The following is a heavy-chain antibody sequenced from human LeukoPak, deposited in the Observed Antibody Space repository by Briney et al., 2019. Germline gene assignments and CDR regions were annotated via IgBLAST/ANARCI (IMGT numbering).Heavy chain of an antibody. Sequence: WGSLRLSCAASGFTFSSYAMSWVRQAPGKGLEWVSAISGSGGSTYYADSVKGRFTISRDNSKNTLYLQMNSLRAEDTAVYYCAKGRYSYGYGGYFDYWGQGTLVTVSS. J-gene: IGHJ4*02. V-gene: IGHV3-23*01. CDR3: AKGRYSYGYGGYFDY. CDR1: GFTFSSYA. CDR2: ISGSGGST. D-gene: IGHD5-18*01.